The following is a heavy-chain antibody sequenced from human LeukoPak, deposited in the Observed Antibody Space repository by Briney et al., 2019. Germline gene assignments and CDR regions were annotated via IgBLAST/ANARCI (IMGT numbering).Heavy chain of an antibody. CDR3: ARDQGTYYYDSSGYARGAFDI. CDR1: GYTFTSYA. V-gene: IGHV1-3*03. Sequence: ASVKVSCKASGYTFTSYAMHWVRQAPGQRLEWMGWINAGNGNTKYSQEFQGRVTITRDTSASTAYMELSSLRSEDMAVYYCARDQGTYYYDSSGYARGAFDIWGQGTMVTVSS. D-gene: IGHD3-22*01. J-gene: IGHJ3*02. CDR2: INAGNGNT.